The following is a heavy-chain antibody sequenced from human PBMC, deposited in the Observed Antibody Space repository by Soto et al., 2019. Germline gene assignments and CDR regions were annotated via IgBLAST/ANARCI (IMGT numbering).Heavy chain of an antibody. J-gene: IGHJ4*02. CDR1: VYTFTSYG. Sequence: QVQLVQSGAEVKKPGASVKVSCKASVYTFTSYGISWVRQAPGQGLEWMGWISAYNGNTNYAQKLQGRVTMNTDTSTSTAYMELRSLRSDDTAVYYCARDPPSRYDSSGYEDYWGQGTLVTVSS. CDR3: ARDPPSRYDSSGYEDY. V-gene: IGHV1-18*01. D-gene: IGHD3-22*01. CDR2: ISAYNGNT.